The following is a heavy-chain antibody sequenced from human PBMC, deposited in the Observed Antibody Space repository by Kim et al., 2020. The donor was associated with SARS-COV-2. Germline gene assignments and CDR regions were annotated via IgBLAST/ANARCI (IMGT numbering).Heavy chain of an antibody. Sequence: SETLSLTCTVSGGSISSGSYYWSWIRQPAGKGLEWIGRIYTSGSTNYNPSLKSRVTISVDTSKNQFSLKLSSVTAADTAVYYCARETSSSWYGFFDYWGQGTLVTVSS. J-gene: IGHJ4*02. CDR3: ARETSSSWYGFFDY. V-gene: IGHV4-61*02. CDR2: IYTSGST. CDR1: GGSISSGSYY. D-gene: IGHD6-13*01.